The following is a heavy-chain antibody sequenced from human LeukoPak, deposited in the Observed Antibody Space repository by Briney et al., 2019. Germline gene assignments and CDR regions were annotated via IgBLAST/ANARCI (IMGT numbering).Heavy chain of an antibody. CDR3: ARDPRGYSSGRGSGLDY. CDR2: IYTSGST. D-gene: IGHD5-18*01. Sequence: SQTLSLTCTVSGGSISSGSYYWSWIRQPAGKGLEWIGRIYTSGSTNYNPSLKSRVTISVDTSKNQFSLKLSSVTAADTAVYYCARDPRGYSSGRGSGLDYWGQGTLVTVSS. CDR1: GGSISSGSYY. V-gene: IGHV4-61*02. J-gene: IGHJ4*02.